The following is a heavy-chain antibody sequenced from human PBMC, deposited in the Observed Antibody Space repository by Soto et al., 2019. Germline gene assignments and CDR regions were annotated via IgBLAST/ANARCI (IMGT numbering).Heavy chain of an antibody. CDR2: ISWNSGSI. V-gene: IGHV3-9*01. J-gene: IGHJ6*02. CDR1: GFTFDDYA. CDR3: AKGSSAYYYYYGMDV. D-gene: IGHD6-25*01. Sequence: GGSLRLSCAASGFTFDDYAMHWVRQAPGKGLEWVSGISWNSGSIGYADSVKGRFTISRDNAKNSLYLQMNSLRAEDTALYYCAKGSSAYYYYYGMDVWGQGTTVTVSS.